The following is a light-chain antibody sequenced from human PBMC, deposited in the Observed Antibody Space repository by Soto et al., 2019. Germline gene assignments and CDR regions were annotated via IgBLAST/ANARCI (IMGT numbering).Light chain of an antibody. CDR1: QGISSY. CDR3: QQLNSYLLT. Sequence: IQFTQSPSSLSASLGGRVAIACRASQGISSYLSFYQQKPFKAPKLLIYAASTLQSGVPSRFSGSGSGTDFTLTISSLQPEDFATYYCQQLNSYLLTLGGGTKVDIK. J-gene: IGKJ4*01. CDR2: AAS. V-gene: IGKV1-9*01.